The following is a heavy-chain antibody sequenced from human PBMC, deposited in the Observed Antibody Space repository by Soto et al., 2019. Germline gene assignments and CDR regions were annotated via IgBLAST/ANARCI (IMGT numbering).Heavy chain of an antibody. J-gene: IGHJ4*02. V-gene: IGHV3-33*01. Sequence: QVQLVESGGGVVQPGRSLRLSCAASGFTFSSYGMHWVRQAPGKGLEWVSVIWYDGSNKYYADSVKGRFTISRDNSKNTLYLQINSLRAEATAVDYYARDQAAGRRSMDYWGQGTLVTVSS. CDR3: ARDQAAGRRSMDY. CDR1: GFTFSSYG. D-gene: IGHD6-13*01. CDR2: IWYDGSNK.